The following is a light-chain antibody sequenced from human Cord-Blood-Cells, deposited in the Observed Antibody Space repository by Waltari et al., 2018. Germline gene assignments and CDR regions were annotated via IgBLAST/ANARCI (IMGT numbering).Light chain of an antibody. CDR3: AAWDDSLNGPV. V-gene: IGLV1-36*01. CDR2: YDD. J-gene: IGLJ3*02. CDR1: SSTMGNNA. Sequence: QSVLTQPPSESEAPRQRVTISCSGSSSTMGNNAVTWYPQLPGKAPKLLIYYDDLLPSGVSDRFSGSKSGTSASLAISGLQSEDEADYYCAAWDDSLNGPVFGGGTKLTVL.